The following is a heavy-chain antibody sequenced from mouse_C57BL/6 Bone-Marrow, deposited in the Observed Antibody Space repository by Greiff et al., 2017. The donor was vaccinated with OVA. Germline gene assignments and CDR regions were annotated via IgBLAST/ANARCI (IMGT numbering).Heavy chain of an antibody. CDR3: ARSLPIRTVFAY. D-gene: IGHD6-5*01. V-gene: IGHV1-64*01. Sequence: QVQLQQPGAELVKPGASVKLSCKASGYTFTSYWMHWVKQRPGQGLEWIGMIHPNSGSTNYNEKFKSKATLTVDKSSSTAYMQLSSLTSEDSAVYYCARSLPIRTVFAYWGQATLVTVSA. CDR1: GYTFTSYW. J-gene: IGHJ3*01. CDR2: IHPNSGST.